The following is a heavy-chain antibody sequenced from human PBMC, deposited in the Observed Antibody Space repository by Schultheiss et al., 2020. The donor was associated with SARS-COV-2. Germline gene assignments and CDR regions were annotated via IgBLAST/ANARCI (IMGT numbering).Heavy chain of an antibody. V-gene: IGHV3-11*04. D-gene: IGHD5-18*01. Sequence: GGSLRLSCAASGFTFSNAWMSWVRQAPGKGLEWVSYISSSGSTIYYADSVKGRFTISRDNAKNSLYLQMNSLRAEDTAVYYCARGSGYSYGPFDYWGQGTLVTVSS. J-gene: IGHJ4*02. CDR2: ISSSGSTI. CDR1: GFTFSNAW. CDR3: ARGSGYSYGPFDY.